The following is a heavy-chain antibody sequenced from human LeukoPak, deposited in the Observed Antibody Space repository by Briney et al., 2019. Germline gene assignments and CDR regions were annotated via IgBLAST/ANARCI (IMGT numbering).Heavy chain of an antibody. CDR3: ARVRVVPAAIGAYFDS. Sequence: SETLSLTCTVSGGSISSHYWSWIRQPPGKGLEWIGYIYYSGSTNYNPSLKSRVTISVDTSKNQFSLKLSSVTAADTAVYYCARVRVVPAAIGAYFDSWGQGTLVTVSS. CDR2: IYYSGST. J-gene: IGHJ4*02. CDR1: GGSISSHY. D-gene: IGHD2-2*02. V-gene: IGHV4-59*11.